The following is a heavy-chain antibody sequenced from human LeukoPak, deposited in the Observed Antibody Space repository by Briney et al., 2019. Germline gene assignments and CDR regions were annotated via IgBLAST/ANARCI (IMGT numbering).Heavy chain of an antibody. CDR1: GGSISSYY. CDR3: ARGDFYAFDI. D-gene: IGHD2/OR15-2a*01. Sequence: PSETLSLTCTVSGGSISSYYWSWIRQPPGKGLEGIGYIYYSGSTNYNPSLKSRVTISVDTSKNQFSLKLSSVTAADTAVYYCARGDFYAFDIWGQGTMVTVSS. V-gene: IGHV4-59*01. J-gene: IGHJ3*02. CDR2: IYYSGST.